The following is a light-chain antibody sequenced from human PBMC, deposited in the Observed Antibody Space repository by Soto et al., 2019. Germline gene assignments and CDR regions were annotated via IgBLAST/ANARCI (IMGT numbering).Light chain of an antibody. Sequence: QSALTQPPSASGSPGQSVTISCIGSSSDVGRYNHVSWYQQHPGKAPKLIIFDVDKRPSGVPDRFSGSKSVNTASLTVSGLQAEDEADYYCSAYAGSIFVFGTGTKLTVL. CDR2: DVD. J-gene: IGLJ1*01. V-gene: IGLV2-8*01. CDR1: SSDVGRYNH. CDR3: SAYAGSIFV.